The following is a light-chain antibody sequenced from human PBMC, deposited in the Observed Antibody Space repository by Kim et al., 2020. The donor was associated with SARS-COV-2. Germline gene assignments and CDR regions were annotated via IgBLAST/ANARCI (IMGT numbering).Light chain of an antibody. V-gene: IGLV1-40*01. CDR3: QSYDSSLSGVV. J-gene: IGLJ2*01. CDR2: GNN. CDR1: SSNIGAGYV. Sequence: RVTISCTGSSSNIGAGYVVHWYQQLPGTAPKLLIYGNNNRPSGVPDRFSGSKSGTSASLAITGLQAEDEADYYCQSYDSSLSGVVFGGGTKLTVL.